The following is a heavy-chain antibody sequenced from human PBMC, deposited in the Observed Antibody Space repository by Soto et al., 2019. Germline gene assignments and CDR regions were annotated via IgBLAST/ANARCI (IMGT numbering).Heavy chain of an antibody. Sequence: QVQLVQSGGEVKKPGASVTVSCKASGYTFINYHITWVRQAPGQGLEWMAWINTDNGMTDYAQKLQGRVTMTRDTSACTAYMELRNLGSDDPAVYFCANSPRGEMATDWGQGTLVTVPS. CDR1: GYTFINYH. D-gene: IGHD5-12*01. J-gene: IGHJ4*02. V-gene: IGHV1-18*01. CDR2: INTDNGMT. CDR3: ANSPRGEMATD.